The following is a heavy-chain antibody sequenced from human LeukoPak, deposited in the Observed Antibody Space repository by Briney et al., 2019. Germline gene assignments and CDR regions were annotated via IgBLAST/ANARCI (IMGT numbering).Heavy chain of an antibody. Sequence: GGSLRLSCAASGFTFSSYAMSWVRQAPGKGLEWVAVISYDGSNKYYADSVKGRFTISRDNSKNTLYLQMNSLRAEDTAVYYCARVEMATIGAFDYWGQGTLVTVSS. CDR2: ISYDGSNK. J-gene: IGHJ4*02. D-gene: IGHD5-24*01. CDR1: GFTFSSYA. V-gene: IGHV3-30*04. CDR3: ARVEMATIGAFDY.